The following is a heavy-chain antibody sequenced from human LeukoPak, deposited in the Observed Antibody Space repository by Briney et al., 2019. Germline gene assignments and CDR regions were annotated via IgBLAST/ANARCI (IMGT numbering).Heavy chain of an antibody. CDR1: GGSISSYY. CDR2: IYYSGST. D-gene: IGHD6-13*01. Sequence: SETLSLTCTVSGGSISSYYWSWIRRPPGKGLEWIGHIYYSGSTNYNPSLKSRVTISVDTSKNQFSLKLSSVTAADTAVYYCARGKQQLRSTHYYGMDVWGQGTTVTVSS. V-gene: IGHV4-59*08. CDR3: ARGKQQLRSTHYYGMDV. J-gene: IGHJ6*02.